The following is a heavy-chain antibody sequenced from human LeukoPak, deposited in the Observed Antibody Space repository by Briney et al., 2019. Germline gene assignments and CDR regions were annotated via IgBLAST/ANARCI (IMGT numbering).Heavy chain of an antibody. J-gene: IGHJ4*02. CDR1: GGSLSGYY. CDR3: ARQWLVSPLFDY. V-gene: IGHV4-34*01. D-gene: IGHD6-19*01. CDR2: INHSGST. Sequence: SETLSLTCAVYGGSLSGYYWSWIRQPPGKGLEWVGEINHSGSTNYNPSLKSRVTISVDTSKNQLSLKLSSMTAADTAVYYCARQWLVSPLFDYWGQGTLVTVSS.